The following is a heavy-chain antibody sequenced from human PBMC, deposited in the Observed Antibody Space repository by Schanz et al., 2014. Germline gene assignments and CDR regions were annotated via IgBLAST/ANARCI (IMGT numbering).Heavy chain of an antibody. CDR2: IYYRGST. Sequence: QVQLQQSGPGLVKPSQTLSLTCTVSGDSISSSGSYWTWIRQHPGKGLEWIGYIYYRGSTYYNPSLKSRVTISTDMSRNQFSLTLKSVTAADTALYYCARERDALDIWGQGTMVTVSS. CDR3: ARERDALDI. V-gene: IGHV4-31*03. J-gene: IGHJ3*02. CDR1: GDSISSSGSY.